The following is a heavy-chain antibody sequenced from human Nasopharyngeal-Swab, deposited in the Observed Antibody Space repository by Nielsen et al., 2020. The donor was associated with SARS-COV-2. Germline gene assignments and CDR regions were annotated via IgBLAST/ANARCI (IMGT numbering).Heavy chain of an antibody. Sequence: ASVKVSCKASGYTFTSYGISWVRQAPGQGLEWMGWINPNSGGTNYAQKFQGRVTMTRDTSISTAYMELSRLRSDDTAVYYCARGDYYDRSRLGYWGQGTLVTVSS. CDR3: ARGDYYDRSRLGY. CDR2: INPNSGGT. CDR1: GYTFTSYG. V-gene: IGHV1-2*02. D-gene: IGHD3-22*01. J-gene: IGHJ4*02.